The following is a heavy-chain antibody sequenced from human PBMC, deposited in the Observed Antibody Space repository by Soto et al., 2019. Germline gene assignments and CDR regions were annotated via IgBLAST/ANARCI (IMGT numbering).Heavy chain of an antibody. CDR1: GFTFSSYE. Sequence: GGSLRLSCAASGFTFSSYEMNWVRQAPGKGLEWVSYISSSGSTIYYADSVKGRFTISRDNAKNSLYLQMNSLRAEDTAVYYCASFGYTSYYYGMDVWGQGTTVTVSS. CDR3: ASFGYTSYYYGMDV. D-gene: IGHD1-1*01. CDR2: ISSSGSTI. V-gene: IGHV3-48*03. J-gene: IGHJ6*02.